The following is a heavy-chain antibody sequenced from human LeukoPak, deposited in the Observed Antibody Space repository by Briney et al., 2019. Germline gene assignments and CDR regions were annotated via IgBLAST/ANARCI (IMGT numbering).Heavy chain of an antibody. V-gene: IGHV4-34*01. J-gene: IGHJ4*02. Sequence: SETLSLTCAVYGGSFSGYYWSWIRQPPGKGLEWIGEINHSGSTNYNPSLKSRVTISVDTSKNQFSLKLSSVTAADTAVHYCAREKTTVTTIFDYWGQGTLVTVSS. D-gene: IGHD4-17*01. CDR2: INHSGST. CDR3: AREKTTVTTIFDY. CDR1: GGSFSGYY.